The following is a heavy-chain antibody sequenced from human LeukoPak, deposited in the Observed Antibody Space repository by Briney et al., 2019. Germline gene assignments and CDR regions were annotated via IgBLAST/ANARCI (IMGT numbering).Heavy chain of an antibody. D-gene: IGHD3-10*01. CDR2: IFYTGSS. CDR3: ARAGAWQIDP. J-gene: IGHJ5*02. V-gene: IGHV4-61*08. Sequence: PSETLSLTCTVSGGSISSGGYYWSWIRQPPGKGLEWIGHIFYTGSSNYNPSLKSRVTISLSRPINQFSLRLTSVTAADTAVYYCARAGAWQIDPWGQGTLVTVSS. CDR1: GGSISSGGYY.